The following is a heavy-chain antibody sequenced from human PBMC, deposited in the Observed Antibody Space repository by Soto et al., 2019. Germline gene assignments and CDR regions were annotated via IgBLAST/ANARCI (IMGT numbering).Heavy chain of an antibody. J-gene: IGHJ4*02. D-gene: IGHD3-16*01. CDR3: ARVGMIVGDY. CDR1: GFTFSSYS. CDR2: ISSSSSTI. Sequence: VQLVESGGGLVQPGGSLRLSCAASGFTFSSYSMNWVRQAPGKGLEWVSYISSSSSTIYYADSVKGRFTISRDNAKNSLYLQMNSLRAEDTAVYYCARVGMIVGDYWGQGTLVTVSS. V-gene: IGHV3-48*01.